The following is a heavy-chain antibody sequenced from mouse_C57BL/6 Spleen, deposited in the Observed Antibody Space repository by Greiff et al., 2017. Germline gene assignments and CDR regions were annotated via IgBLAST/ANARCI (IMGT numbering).Heavy chain of an antibody. CDR3: ARDRGGLDY. J-gene: IGHJ2*01. V-gene: IGHV3-6*01. CDR1: GYSITSGYY. D-gene: IGHD3-1*01. Sequence: EVQLQESGPGLVKPSQSLSLTCSVTGYSITSGYYWNWIRQFPGNKLEWMGYISYDGSNNYNPSLKNRISITRDTSKNQFFLKLNSVTTEDTATYYCARDRGGLDYGGQGTTLTVSS. CDR2: ISYDGSN.